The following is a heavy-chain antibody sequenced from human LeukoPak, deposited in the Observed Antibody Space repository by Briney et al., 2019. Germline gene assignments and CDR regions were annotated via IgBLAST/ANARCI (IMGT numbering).Heavy chain of an antibody. D-gene: IGHD3-10*01. J-gene: IGHJ4*02. CDR2: ISGSGGST. CDR3: AKVGIGDSFGEFLFSYFDY. V-gene: IGHV3-23*01. CDR1: GFTFSSYA. Sequence: GGSLRLSCAASGFTFSSYAMSWVRQAPGKGLEWVSAISGSGGSTYYADSVKGRFTISRDNSKNTLYLQMNSLRAEDTALYYYAKVGIGDSFGEFLFSYFDYWGQGVLVTVSS.